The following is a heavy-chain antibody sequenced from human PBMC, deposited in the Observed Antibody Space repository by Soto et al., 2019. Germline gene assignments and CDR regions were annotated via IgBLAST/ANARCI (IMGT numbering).Heavy chain of an antibody. CDR3: ARGGIPTQNWFDP. Sequence: SETLSLTCAVSGGSISSGAYSWSWIRQPPGKGLEWVGYIYHSGSTYYNPSLKSRVTISVDRSKNRFSLNLNSVTAADTAVYYCARGGIPTQNWFDPWGQGTLVTVSS. CDR1: GGSISSGAYS. D-gene: IGHD2-2*02. V-gene: IGHV4-30-2*01. CDR2: IYHSGST. J-gene: IGHJ5*02.